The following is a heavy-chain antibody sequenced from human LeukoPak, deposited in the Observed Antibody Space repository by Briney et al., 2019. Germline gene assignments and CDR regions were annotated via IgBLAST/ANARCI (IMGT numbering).Heavy chain of an antibody. J-gene: IGHJ4*02. CDR3: ARDLVSYYYDSSGPPDY. CDR2: INPNSGGT. V-gene: IGHV1-2*02. CDR1: GYTFTGYY. D-gene: IGHD3-22*01. Sequence: ASVKVSCKASGYTFTGYYMHWVRQAPGQGLEWMGWINPNSGGTNYAQKFQGRVTMTRDTSISTAYMELSRLRSDDTAVYYCARDLVSYYYDSSGPPDYWGQGTLVTVSS.